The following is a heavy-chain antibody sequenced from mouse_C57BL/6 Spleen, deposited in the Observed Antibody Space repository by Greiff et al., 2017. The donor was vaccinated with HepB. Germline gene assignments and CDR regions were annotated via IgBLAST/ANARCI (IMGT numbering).Heavy chain of an antibody. CDR3: TREGWDGAMDY. D-gene: IGHD3-3*01. J-gene: IGHJ4*01. CDR2: ISSGGDYI. V-gene: IGHV5-9-1*02. CDR1: GFTFSSYA. Sequence: EVNVVESGEGLVKPGGSLKLSCAASGFTFSSYAMSWVRQTPEKRLEWVAYISSGGDYIYYADTVKGRFTISRDNARNTLYLQMSSLKAEDTAMHYCTREGWDGAMDYWGQGTSVTVSS.